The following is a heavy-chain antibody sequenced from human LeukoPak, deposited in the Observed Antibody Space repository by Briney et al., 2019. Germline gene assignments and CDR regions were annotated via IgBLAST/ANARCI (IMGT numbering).Heavy chain of an antibody. CDR1: SDSISSTSYY. V-gene: IGHV4-39*01. CDR2: IYYSGST. D-gene: IGHD6-6*01. CDR3: ARLLPSSSAYYFHY. Sequence: PSETLSLTCTVSSDSISSTSYYWGWIRQPPGKGLEWIGSIYYSGSTYYNPSLKSRVTISVDTSKNQFSLKLSSVTAADTAVYYCARLLPSSSAYYFHYWGQGTLSTVSS. J-gene: IGHJ4*02.